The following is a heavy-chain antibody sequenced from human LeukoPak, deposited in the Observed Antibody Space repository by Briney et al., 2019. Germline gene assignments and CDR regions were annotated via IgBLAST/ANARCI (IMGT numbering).Heavy chain of an antibody. CDR3: AGGGRPADAFDI. J-gene: IGHJ3*02. CDR1: GFTFSNYS. V-gene: IGHV3-21*01. Sequence: GGSLRLSCAASGFTFSNYSMNWVRQAPGKGLEWVSSISSSSSYIYYADSVKGRFTISRDNAKNSLYLQMNSLRAEDTAVYYCAGGGRPADAFDIWGQGTMVTVSS. CDR2: ISSSSSYI.